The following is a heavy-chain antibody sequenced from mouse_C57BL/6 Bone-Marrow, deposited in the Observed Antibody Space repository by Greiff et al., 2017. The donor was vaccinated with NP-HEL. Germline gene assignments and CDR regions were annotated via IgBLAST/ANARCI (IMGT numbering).Heavy chain of an antibody. CDR2: ISDGGSYT. CDR3: ARDRKGNCFDY. V-gene: IGHV5-4*01. Sequence: EVKLVESGGGLVKPGGSLKLSCAASGFTFSSYAMSWVRQTPEKRLEWVATISDGGSYTYYPDNVKGRFTISRDNAKNNLYLQMSHLKSEDTAMYYCARDRKGNCFDYWGQGTTLTVSS. CDR1: GFTFSSYA. J-gene: IGHJ2*01.